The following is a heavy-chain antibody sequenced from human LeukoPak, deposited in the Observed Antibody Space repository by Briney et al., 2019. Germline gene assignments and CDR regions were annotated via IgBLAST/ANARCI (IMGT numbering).Heavy chain of an antibody. CDR3: ATDDWLLWD. J-gene: IGHJ4*02. CDR1: AFTISSYG. Sequence: GGSLRLSCAASAFTISSYGMNWVVHDPGKGLEWVSYISSSSSTIYYADSVKGRFTISRDNAKNSLYLQMSSLRDEDTAVYYCATDDWLLWDWGQGTLVTVS. V-gene: IGHV3-48*02. CDR2: ISSSSSTI. D-gene: IGHD3-9*01.